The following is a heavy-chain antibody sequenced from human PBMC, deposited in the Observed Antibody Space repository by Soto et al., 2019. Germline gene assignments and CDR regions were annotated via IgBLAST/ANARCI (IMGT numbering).Heavy chain of an antibody. Sequence: ASVKVSCKASGYTFTSYGISWVRQAPGQGPEWMGWISGYNGNTKYEQKLQGRVTMTTDTSTSTAYMELRSLTSDDTAVYFCARGYDFWSGYPGLDYWGHGTLVTVSS. V-gene: IGHV1-18*01. CDR2: ISGYNGNT. J-gene: IGHJ4*01. CDR3: ARGYDFWSGYPGLDY. CDR1: GYTFTSYG. D-gene: IGHD3-3*01.